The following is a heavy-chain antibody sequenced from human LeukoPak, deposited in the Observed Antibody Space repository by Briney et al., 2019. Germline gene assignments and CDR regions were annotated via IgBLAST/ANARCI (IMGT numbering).Heavy chain of an antibody. Sequence: GRSLRLSCAASGFTFSSYGMHWVRQAPGKGLEWVAVIWYDGSNKYYADSVKGRFTISRDNSKNTLYLQMNSLRAEDTAVYYCARTHSNLAFDYWGQGTLVTVSS. J-gene: IGHJ4*02. CDR3: ARTHSNLAFDY. V-gene: IGHV3-33*01. CDR2: IWYDGSNK. CDR1: GFTFSSYG. D-gene: IGHD4-4*01.